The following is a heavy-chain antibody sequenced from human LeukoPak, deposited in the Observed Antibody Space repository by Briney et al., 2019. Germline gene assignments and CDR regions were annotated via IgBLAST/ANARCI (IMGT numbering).Heavy chain of an antibody. CDR1: GYSISSGYY. Sequence: SETLSLTCAVSGYSISSGYYWGWIRQPPGKGLEWIGSIHHSGSTYYNPSLKSRVTISVDTSKNQFSLKLSSVTAADTAVYYCARPRLATNGLDCSSTSCYTHPFDYWGQGTLVTVSS. V-gene: IGHV4-38-2*01. CDR3: ARPRLATNGLDCSSTSCYTHPFDY. D-gene: IGHD2-2*02. CDR2: IHHSGST. J-gene: IGHJ4*02.